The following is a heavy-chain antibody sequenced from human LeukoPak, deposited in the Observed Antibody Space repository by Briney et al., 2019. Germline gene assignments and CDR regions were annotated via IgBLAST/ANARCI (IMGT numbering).Heavy chain of an antibody. CDR2: ISYDGSNK. D-gene: IGHD5/OR15-5a*01. CDR3: AKGLRYFDY. J-gene: IGHJ4*02. CDR1: GFTFSSYG. Sequence: GGSLRLSCAASGFTFSSYGMHWVRQAPGKGLEWVAVISYDGSNKYYADSVKGRFAVSRDSSTNTLYLQMNSLRAEDTAVYYCAKGLRYFDYWGQGTLVTVSS. V-gene: IGHV3-30*18.